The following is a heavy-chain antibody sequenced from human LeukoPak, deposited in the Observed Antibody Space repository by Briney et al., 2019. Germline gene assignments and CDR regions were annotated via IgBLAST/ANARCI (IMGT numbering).Heavy chain of an antibody. CDR1: GGSTSSSSYY. V-gene: IGHV4-39*01. CDR3: ARTYYDFWSGSPSTINWFDP. D-gene: IGHD3-3*01. CDR2: IYYSGST. Sequence: SETLSLTCTVSGGSTSSSSYYWGWLRQPPGKGLEWIGSIYYSGSTYYNPSLKSRVTISVDTSKNQFSLKLSSVTAADTAVYYCARTYYDFWSGSPSTINWFDPWGQGTLVTVSS. J-gene: IGHJ5*02.